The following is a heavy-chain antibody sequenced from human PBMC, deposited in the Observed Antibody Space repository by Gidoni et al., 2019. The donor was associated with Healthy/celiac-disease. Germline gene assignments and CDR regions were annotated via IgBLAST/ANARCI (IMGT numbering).Heavy chain of an antibody. V-gene: IGHV3-9*01. Sequence: EVQLVESGGGWVQPGRSLRLSCAAAGCTGDDYAMHWVRQAPGKGLEWVSGISWNSGSIGYADSVKGRFTISRDNAKNSLYLQMNSLRAEDTALYYCAKDNSHDFWSGYDFDYWGQGTLVTVSS. CDR1: GCTGDDYA. D-gene: IGHD3-3*01. CDR3: AKDNSHDFWSGYDFDY. J-gene: IGHJ4*02. CDR2: ISWNSGSI.